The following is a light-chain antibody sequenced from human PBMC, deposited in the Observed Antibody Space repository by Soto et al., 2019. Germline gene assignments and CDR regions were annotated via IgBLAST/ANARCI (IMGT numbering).Light chain of an antibody. CDR3: QQYYSTPLT. CDR2: WAS. V-gene: IGKV4-1*01. CDR1: QSVLYSSNNKNY. J-gene: IGKJ4*01. Sequence: DIVMTQSPDSLAVSLGERATINCKSSQSVLYSSNNKNYLAGYQQKPGQPPKLLIYWASTRESGVPDRFSGSGSGRDFTLTISSLQAEDVAVYYCQQYYSTPLTFGGGTKVEIK.